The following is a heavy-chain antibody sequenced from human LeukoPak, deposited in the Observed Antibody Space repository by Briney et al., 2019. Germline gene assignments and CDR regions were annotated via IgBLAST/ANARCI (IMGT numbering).Heavy chain of an antibody. V-gene: IGHV4-34*01. Sequence: SETLSLTCAVYGGSFSGYYWSWIRQPPGKGLEWIGEINHSGSTNYNPSLKSRVTISVDTSKNQFSLKLSSVTAADTAVYYCARGRTSSSWYFLGAFDIWGQGTMVTVSS. CDR1: GGSFSGYY. CDR2: INHSGST. J-gene: IGHJ3*02. CDR3: ARGRTSSSWYFLGAFDI. D-gene: IGHD6-13*01.